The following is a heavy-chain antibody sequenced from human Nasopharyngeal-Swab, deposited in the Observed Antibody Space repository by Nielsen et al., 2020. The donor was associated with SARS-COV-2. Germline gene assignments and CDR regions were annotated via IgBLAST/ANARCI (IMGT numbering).Heavy chain of an antibody. Sequence: SDPLSLTCNVSGFSIISGDYYCTSIRQPPGKGLEWIAYISSSGRPRYNPSLKSRVILPIDRSRNQFSLMLTSVTAADTAVYFCARDRGSNYGMDVWGHGTTVTVSS. CDR1: GFSIISGDYY. CDR2: ISSSGRP. V-gene: IGHV4-30-4*02. D-gene: IGHD6-13*01. J-gene: IGHJ6*02. CDR3: ARDRGSNYGMDV.